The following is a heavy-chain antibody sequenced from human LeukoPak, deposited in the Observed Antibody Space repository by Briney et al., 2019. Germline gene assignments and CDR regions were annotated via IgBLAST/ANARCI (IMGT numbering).Heavy chain of an antibody. J-gene: IGHJ4*02. Sequence: PGGSLRLSCAASGFTFSSYAMHWVRQAPGKGLEWVAVISYDGSNKYYADSVKGRFTISRDNSKNTLYLQMNSLRAEDTAVYYCARDPSVLRYPRGPFDYWGQGTLVTVSS. CDR3: ARDPSVLRYPRGPFDY. CDR2: ISYDGSNK. CDR1: GFTFSSYA. D-gene: IGHD3-9*01. V-gene: IGHV3-30-3*01.